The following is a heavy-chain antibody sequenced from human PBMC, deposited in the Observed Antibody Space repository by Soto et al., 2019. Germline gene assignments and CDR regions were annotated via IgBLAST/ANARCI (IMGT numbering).Heavy chain of an antibody. D-gene: IGHD3-9*01. CDR1: GFTFSSSG. CDR2: IWYDGSNK. CDR3: ARDNGLYDILTGYPRP. V-gene: IGHV3-33*01. J-gene: IGHJ5*02. Sequence: PGGSLKLSCAASGFTFSSSGMHWVRQAPGKGLVWLAVIWYDGSNKYYADSVKGRFTISRDNSKNTLYLQMNSLRAEDTAVYYCARDNGLYDILTGYPRPWGQGTLVTVSS.